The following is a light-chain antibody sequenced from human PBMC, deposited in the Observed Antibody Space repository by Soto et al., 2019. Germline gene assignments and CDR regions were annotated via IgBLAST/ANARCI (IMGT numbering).Light chain of an antibody. CDR1: SSDVGGYNY. J-gene: IGLJ1*01. V-gene: IGLV2-14*01. Sequence: QSALTQPASVSGSPGQSITISCTGTSSDVGGYNYVSWYQQHPGKAPKLMIYDASNRPSGVSNRFSGSKSGNTASLTISGLQSEDEADYYCSAYDNSINGRYVFGTGTKATVL. CDR3: SAYDNSINGRYV. CDR2: DAS.